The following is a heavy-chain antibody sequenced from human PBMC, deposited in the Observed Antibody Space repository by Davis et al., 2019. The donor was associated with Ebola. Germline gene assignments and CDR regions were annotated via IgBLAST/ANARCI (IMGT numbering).Heavy chain of an antibody. V-gene: IGHV4-4*07. Sequence: PGGSLRLSCSASGASIRSYYWSWIRQPAGKGLEWIGHMYIDGKTFYNPSLGSRVTMSVDTSKNQFSLSLSSVTAADTAVYYCARRVEMTIGGSYNWFDTWGQGTLVTVSS. J-gene: IGHJ5*02. CDR3: ARRVEMTIGGSYNWFDT. CDR1: GASIRSYY. D-gene: IGHD1-26*01. CDR2: MYIDGKT.